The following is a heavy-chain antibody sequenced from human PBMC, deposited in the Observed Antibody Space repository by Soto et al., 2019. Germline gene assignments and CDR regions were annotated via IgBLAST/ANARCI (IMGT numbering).Heavy chain of an antibody. CDR1: GGSFSGYY. CDR3: AGTPTGYCSSTSCPENYYYYMDV. Sequence: PSETLSLTCAVYGGSFSGYYWSWIRQPPGKGLEWIGEINHSGSTNYNPSLKSRVTISVDTSKNQFSLKLSSVTAADTAVYYCAGTPTGYCSSTSCPENYYYYMDVWGKGTTVTVSS. CDR2: INHSGST. V-gene: IGHV4-34*01. J-gene: IGHJ6*03. D-gene: IGHD2-2*01.